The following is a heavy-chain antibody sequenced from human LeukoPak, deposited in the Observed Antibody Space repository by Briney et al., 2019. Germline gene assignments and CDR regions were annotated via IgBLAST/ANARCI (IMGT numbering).Heavy chain of an antibody. J-gene: IGHJ4*02. V-gene: IGHV3-23*01. CDR2: ISYTGGST. D-gene: IGHD3-10*01. CDR3: AKGGSGSYLYYFDL. Sequence: QAGGSLRLSCAASVFTFSNYAMTWVRQAPGKGLEWVSTISYTGGSTYYAESVKGRFTISRDNSKNILSLQMNSLRAEDTAVYYCAKGGSGSYLYYFDLWGQGTLVTVSS. CDR1: VFTFSNYA.